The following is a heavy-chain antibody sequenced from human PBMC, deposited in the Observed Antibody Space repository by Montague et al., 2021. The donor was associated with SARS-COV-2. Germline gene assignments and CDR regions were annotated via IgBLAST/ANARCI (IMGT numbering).Heavy chain of an antibody. D-gene: IGHD5-24*01. CDR2: IYTSGGN. CDR3: ASEDRWHWFDP. CDR1: GDSISSGTYY. Sequence: TLSLTCTVSGDSISSGTYYWSWLRQPAGKGLEWIGRIYTSGGNNYNPSLKRRVTMSVDTSKNQFPLKLSSVTAADTAVYYCASEDRWHWFDPWGQGTLVTVSS. V-gene: IGHV4-61*02. J-gene: IGHJ5*02.